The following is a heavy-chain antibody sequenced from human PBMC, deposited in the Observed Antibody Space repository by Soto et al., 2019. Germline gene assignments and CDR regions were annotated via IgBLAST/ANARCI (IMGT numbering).Heavy chain of an antibody. CDR1: GFSFSSGGVG. CDR3: AHRRAPYYYFDY. CDR2: IFWDDEN. V-gene: IGHV2-5*02. Sequence: QITLKESGPALVKPTQTLTLTCTFSGFSFSSGGVGVGWIRQPPGKALEWLALIFWDDENRFSPSLKNRLTTPKXXSKNQVVLTMTNMDPMDTATYYCAHRRAPYYYFDYWGQGTLITVSS. J-gene: IGHJ4*02. D-gene: IGHD2-21*01.